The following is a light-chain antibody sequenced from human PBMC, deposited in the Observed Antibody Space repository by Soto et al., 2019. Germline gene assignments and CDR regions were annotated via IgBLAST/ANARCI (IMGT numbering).Light chain of an antibody. CDR2: LAS. CDR3: QQSHSAPYT. V-gene: IGKV1-39*01. CDR1: QSISSY. Sequence: DIQMTQSPSSLSASIGDRVTITCQASQSISSYLNWYQQKPGKAPKLMIYLASSLQSGVPSRFSGYGSGTDFTLTISNLQSEDFATYFCQQSHSAPYTFGQGTKLEIK. J-gene: IGKJ2*01.